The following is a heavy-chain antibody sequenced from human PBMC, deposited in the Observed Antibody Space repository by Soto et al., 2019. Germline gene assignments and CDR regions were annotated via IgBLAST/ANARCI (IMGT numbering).Heavy chain of an antibody. Sequence: PVSLSCKTSGSTFTRPYINLVRQATGQGLEWMGWMNPNSGNTGYAQKFQGRVTMTRNTSISTAYMELSSLRSEDTDVYDCSRDMFVCSWAYYHDVMDFSSQRTTVTV. V-gene: IGHV1-8*01. J-gene: IGHJ6*02. CDR3: SRDMFVCSWAYYHDVMDF. CDR1: GSTFTRPY. CDR2: MNPNSGNT. D-gene: IGHD6-13*01.